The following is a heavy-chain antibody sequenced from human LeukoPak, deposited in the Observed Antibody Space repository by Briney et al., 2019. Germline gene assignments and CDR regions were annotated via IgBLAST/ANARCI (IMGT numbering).Heavy chain of an antibody. D-gene: IGHD6-13*01. CDR1: GGSISSSSYY. Sequence: PSETLSLTCTVSGGSISSSSYYWGWIRQPPGKGLEWIGSIYYSGSTYYNPSLKSRVTISVDTSKNQFSLKLSSVTAADTAVYYCARAPRQQQLVPHFDYWGQGTLVTVSS. V-gene: IGHV4-39*07. CDR2: IYYSGST. CDR3: ARAPRQQQLVPHFDY. J-gene: IGHJ4*02.